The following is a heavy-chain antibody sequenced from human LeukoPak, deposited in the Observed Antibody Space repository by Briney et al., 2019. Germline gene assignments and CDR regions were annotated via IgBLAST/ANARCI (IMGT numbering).Heavy chain of an antibody. D-gene: IGHD3-22*01. V-gene: IGHV4-39*07. Sequence: SETLSLTCTVSGGSISSSSYYWGWIRQPPRKGLEWIGSIYYSGSTYYNPSLKSRVTISVDTSKNQFSLKLSSVTAADTAVYYCARRASRLGYYYDSSGYYSYYFDYWGQGTLVTVSS. CDR2: IYYSGST. J-gene: IGHJ4*02. CDR1: GGSISSSSYY. CDR3: ARRASRLGYYYDSSGYYSYYFDY.